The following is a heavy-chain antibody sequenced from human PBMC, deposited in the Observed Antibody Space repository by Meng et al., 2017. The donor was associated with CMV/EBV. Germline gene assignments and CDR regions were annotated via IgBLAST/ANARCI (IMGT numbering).Heavy chain of an antibody. J-gene: IGHJ4*02. V-gene: IGHV1-2*02. D-gene: IGHD1-26*01. CDR2: INPNSGGT. CDR3: AKTSGSYGGGFDY. Sequence: ASVKVSCKASGYTFTGYYMHRVRQAPGQGLEWMGWINPNSGGTNYAQKFQGRVTMTRDTSISTAYMELSRLRSDDTAVYYCAKTSGSYGGGFDYWGQGTLVTVSS. CDR1: GYTFTGYY.